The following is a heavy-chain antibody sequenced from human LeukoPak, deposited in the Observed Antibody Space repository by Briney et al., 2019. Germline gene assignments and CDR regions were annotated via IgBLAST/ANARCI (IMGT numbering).Heavy chain of an antibody. J-gene: IGHJ4*02. V-gene: IGHV5-51*01. D-gene: IGHD7-27*01. CDR1: GYRFTSYW. Sequence: GASLQISCQGSGYRFTSYWIGWVRQLPGKGLEWMGIIYPGDSDTRYSPSFQGQVTISADKSISTAYLQWSSLKASDTAMYYCARHPRGDPVDYWGQGTLVTVSS. CDR3: ARHPRGDPVDY. CDR2: IYPGDSDT.